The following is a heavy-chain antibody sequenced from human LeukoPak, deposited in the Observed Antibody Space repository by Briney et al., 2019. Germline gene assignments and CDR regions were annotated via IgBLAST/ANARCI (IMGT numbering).Heavy chain of an antibody. CDR3: ARVTWGRRLRLGELSYFDY. D-gene: IGHD3-16*02. J-gene: IGHJ4*02. V-gene: IGHV4-61*01. CDR2: IYYSGST. CDR1: GGSVSSGSYY. Sequence: KPSETLSLTCTVSGGSVSSGSYYWSWIRQPPGKGLEWIGYIYYSGSTNYNPSLKSRVTISVDTSKNQFSLKLSSVTAADTAVYHCARVTWGRRLRLGELSYFDYWGQGTLVTVSS.